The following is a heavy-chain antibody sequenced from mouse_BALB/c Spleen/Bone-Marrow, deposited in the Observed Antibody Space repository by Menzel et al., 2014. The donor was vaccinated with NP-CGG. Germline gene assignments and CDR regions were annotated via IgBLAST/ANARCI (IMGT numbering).Heavy chain of an antibody. CDR1: GFNIKDTY. CDR2: IDPANGNT. CDR3: ARWEYYAMDY. V-gene: IGHV14-3*02. D-gene: IGHD4-1*01. Sequence: EVQLQQSGAELVKPGASVKLSCTASGFNIKDTYMHWAKQRPEQGLEWIGRIDPANGNTKYDPKFQGKATITADTSSNTAYLQLSSLTSEDTAVYYCARWEYYAMDYWGQGTSGTVSS. J-gene: IGHJ4*01.